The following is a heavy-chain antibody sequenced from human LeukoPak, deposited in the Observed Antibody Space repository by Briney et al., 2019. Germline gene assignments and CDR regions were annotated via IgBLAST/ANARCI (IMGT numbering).Heavy chain of an antibody. CDR2: IRGSGGST. J-gene: IGHJ5*02. CDR3: AKAGHPLVYCSSATCYMGS. CDR1: GFTFSSYA. V-gene: IGHV3-23*01. Sequence: GGSLRLSCAASGFTFSSYAMSWVRQAPGNGLEWVSAIRGSGGSTYYADSVKGRFTISRDNSKNTLYLQMNSLRAEDSAVYYCAKAGHPLVYCSSATCYMGSWGQGTLVTVSS. D-gene: IGHD2-2*02.